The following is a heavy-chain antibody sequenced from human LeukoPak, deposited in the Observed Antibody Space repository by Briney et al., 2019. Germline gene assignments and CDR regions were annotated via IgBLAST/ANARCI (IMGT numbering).Heavy chain of an antibody. D-gene: IGHD2-2*01. V-gene: IGHV3-7*01. CDR1: GFTFSSYW. J-gene: IGHJ4*02. CDR3: AREDCSGSSCFFDY. Sequence: GSLRLSCAASGFTFSSYWMSWVRQAPGKGLEWVAHIKQDGGEEYYVDSVKGRFTISRDNAKNSLYLRMNSLRAEDTAVYYCAREDCSGSSCFFDYWGQGTLVTVSS. CDR2: IKQDGGEE.